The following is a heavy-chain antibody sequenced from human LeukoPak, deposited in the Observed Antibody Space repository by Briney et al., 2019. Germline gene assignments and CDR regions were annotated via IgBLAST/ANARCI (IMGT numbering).Heavy chain of an antibody. CDR3: AKDRPTGGAVAGKIDY. J-gene: IGHJ4*02. CDR1: GFTFNSYG. V-gene: IGHV3-30*02. CDR2: IRYDGSNK. Sequence: PGGSLILSCAASGFTFNSYGMHWVRQAPGKGLEWVAFIRYDGSNKYYADSVKGRFTISRDNSKNTLYLQMNSLRAEDTAVYYCAKDRPTGGAVAGKIDYWGQGTLVTVSS. D-gene: IGHD6-19*01.